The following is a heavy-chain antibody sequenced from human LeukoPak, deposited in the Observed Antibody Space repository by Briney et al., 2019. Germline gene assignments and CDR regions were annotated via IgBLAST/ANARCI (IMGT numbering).Heavy chain of an antibody. CDR1: GGSISSYY. J-gene: IGHJ4*02. V-gene: IGHV4-4*07. CDR3: ARCTSTSCYNFDY. CDR2: IYTTGTT. Sequence: PSETLSLTCTVSGGSISSYYWNWIRQSAGKGLEWIGHIYTTGTTNCNPSLKSRVTISLDTSKNQFSLNLNSVTAADTAVYYCARCTSTSCYNFDYWGQGALVIVSS. D-gene: IGHD2-2*02.